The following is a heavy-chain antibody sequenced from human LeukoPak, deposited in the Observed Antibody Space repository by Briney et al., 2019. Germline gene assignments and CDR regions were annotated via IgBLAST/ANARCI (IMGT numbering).Heavy chain of an antibody. CDR2: ISSSSSYI. Sequence: GGSLRLSCAASGFTFSSYSMNWVRQAPGKGLEWVSSISSSSSYIYYADSVKGRFTISRDNAKNSLYLQMNSLRAEDTAVYYCTSTFSDFWSCPVWFDPWGQGTLVTVSS. CDR1: GFTFSSYS. J-gene: IGHJ5*02. CDR3: TSTFSDFWSCPVWFDP. V-gene: IGHV3-21*01. D-gene: IGHD3-3*01.